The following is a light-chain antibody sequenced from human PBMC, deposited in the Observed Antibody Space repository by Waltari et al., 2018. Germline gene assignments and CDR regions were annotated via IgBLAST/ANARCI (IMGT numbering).Light chain of an antibody. V-gene: IGLV3-21*04. CDR2: YDS. J-gene: IGLJ2*01. Sequence: SYVLTQPPSVSVAPGKSARITCGGNNIGSKSVHWYQQKPGKAPVLVIYYDSDWPSGIPERFSGSNSGNTATLTISRVEAGDEADYYCQVWDSSSDHVVFGGGTKLTVL. CDR1: NIGSKS. CDR3: QVWDSSSDHVV.